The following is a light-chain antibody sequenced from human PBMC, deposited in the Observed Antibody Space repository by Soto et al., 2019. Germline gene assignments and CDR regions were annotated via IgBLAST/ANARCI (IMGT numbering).Light chain of an antibody. Sequence: IQMTHSPSSLSASVGDRVTISCRASQIISTYLNWYQQKPGTAPRLLISRASSVKSGVPSRFSGSGSGRDFTLTISSLRPEDIATYFCQQSYTFPPWTFGQVTKVDIK. CDR3: QQSYTFPPWT. CDR1: QIISTY. J-gene: IGKJ1*01. CDR2: RAS. V-gene: IGKV1-39*01.